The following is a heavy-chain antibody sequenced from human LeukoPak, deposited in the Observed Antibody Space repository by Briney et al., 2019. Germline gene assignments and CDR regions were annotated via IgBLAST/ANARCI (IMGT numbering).Heavy chain of an antibody. J-gene: IGHJ4*02. CDR3: ARAKYYYDSSGGDYFDY. CDR1: GYTFTSYD. Sequence: ASVKVSCKASGYTFTSYDINWVRQAPGQGLEWMGWINPNSGGTNYAQKFQGRVTMTRDTSISTAYMELSRLRSDDTAVYYCARAKYYYDSSGGDYFDYWGQGTLVTVSS. CDR2: INPNSGGT. D-gene: IGHD3-22*01. V-gene: IGHV1-2*02.